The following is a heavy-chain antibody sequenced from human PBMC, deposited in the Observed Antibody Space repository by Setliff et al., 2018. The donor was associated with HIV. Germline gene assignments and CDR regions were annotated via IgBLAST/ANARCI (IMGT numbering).Heavy chain of an antibody. CDR1: GDSISSYF. V-gene: IGHV4-4*07. D-gene: IGHD3-16*01. CDR3: ARDDSVWGGNNWFET. CDR2: INTRGNT. Sequence: SETLSLTCTVSGDSISSYFWTWIRQPAGKGLEWIGRINTRGNTNYNPSLKSRVTMSIDTSKNQFSLNLASVTAADTAVYYCARDDSVWGGNNWFETWGQGTLVTVS. J-gene: IGHJ5*02.